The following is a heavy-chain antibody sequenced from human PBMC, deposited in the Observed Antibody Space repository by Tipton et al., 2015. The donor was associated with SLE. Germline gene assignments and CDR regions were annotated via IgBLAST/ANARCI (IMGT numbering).Heavy chain of an antibody. CDR1: GGSFSGYY. V-gene: IGHV4-34*01. CDR3: ARGRTWIQLWLSSSNFGY. Sequence: TLSLTCAVYGGSFSGYYWSWIRQPPGKGLEWIGEINHSGSTNYNPSLKSRVTISVDTSKNQFSLKLSSVTAADTAVYYCARGRTWIQLWLSSSNFGYWGQGTLVTVSS. D-gene: IGHD5-18*01. J-gene: IGHJ4*02. CDR2: INHSGST.